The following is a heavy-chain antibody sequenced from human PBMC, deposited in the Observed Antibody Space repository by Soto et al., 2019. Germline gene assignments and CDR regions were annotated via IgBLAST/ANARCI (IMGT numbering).Heavy chain of an antibody. CDR3: TRDPRDIVLVPAAMRGGFDY. J-gene: IGHJ4*02. D-gene: IGHD2-2*01. Sequence: GGSLRLSCTASGFTFGDYSMSWFRQAPGKGLEWVGFIRSKAYGGTTEYAASVKGRFTISRDDSKSIAYLQMNSLKTEDTAVYYCTRDPRDIVLVPAAMRGGFDYWGQGTLVTVSS. CDR2: IRSKAYGGTT. CDR1: GFTFGDYS. V-gene: IGHV3-49*03.